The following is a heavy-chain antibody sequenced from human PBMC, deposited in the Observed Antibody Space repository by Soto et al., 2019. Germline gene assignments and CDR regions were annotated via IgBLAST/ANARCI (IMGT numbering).Heavy chain of an antibody. Sequence: QVQLVESGGGVVQPGRSLRLSCVASGFTFSSYGMHWVRQAPGKGLEWVAVISYDGSNKYYADSVKGRFTISRDNSKNTLYLQMNSLRAEDTAVYYCAKDWIQLWLPGDYWGQGTRVTVSS. D-gene: IGHD5-18*01. J-gene: IGHJ4*02. CDR1: GFTFSSYG. V-gene: IGHV3-30*18. CDR3: AKDWIQLWLPGDY. CDR2: ISYDGSNK.